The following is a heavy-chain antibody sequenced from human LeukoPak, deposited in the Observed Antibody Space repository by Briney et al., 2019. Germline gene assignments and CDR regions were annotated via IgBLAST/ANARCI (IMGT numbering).Heavy chain of an antibody. CDR1: GGTFSSYA. V-gene: IGHV1-69*05. CDR3: ARAPNDYGDALFDY. Sequence: SVKASCKASGGTFSSYAISWVRQAPGQGLEWMGGIIPIFGTANYAQKFQGRVTITTDESTSTAYMELSGLRSEDTAVYYCARAPNDYGDALFDYWGQGTLVTVSS. D-gene: IGHD4-17*01. J-gene: IGHJ4*02. CDR2: IIPIFGTA.